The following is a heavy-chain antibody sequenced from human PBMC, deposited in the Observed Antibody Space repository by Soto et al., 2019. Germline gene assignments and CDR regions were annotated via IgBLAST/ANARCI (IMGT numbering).Heavy chain of an antibody. CDR1: GYTFTSYD. CDR2: MNPNSGNT. D-gene: IGHD2-2*01. Sequence: ASVKVSCKASGYTFTSYDINWVRQATGQGLEWMGWMNPNSGNTGYAQKFQGRVTMTRNTSISTAYMELSRLRSDDTAVYYCARGVVLVPAAMPANYYYYGMDVWGQGTTVTVSS. J-gene: IGHJ6*02. V-gene: IGHV1-8*01. CDR3: ARGVVLVPAAMPANYYYYGMDV.